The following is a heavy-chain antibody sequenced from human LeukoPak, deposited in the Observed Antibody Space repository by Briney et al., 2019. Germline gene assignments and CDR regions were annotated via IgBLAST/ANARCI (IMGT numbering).Heavy chain of an antibody. CDR2: INAYNGNT. CDR3: AGFISGYYYYFDY. D-gene: IGHD5-12*01. J-gene: IGHJ4*02. Sequence: ASVKVSCKTSGYTFTGYGITWVRQAPGQGLEWMGWINAYNGNTDYSQKLQGRVTMTTDTSTSTAYMELRSLRSDDTAVYYCAGFISGYYYYFDYWGQGTLVTVSS. CDR1: GYTFTGYG. V-gene: IGHV1-18*01.